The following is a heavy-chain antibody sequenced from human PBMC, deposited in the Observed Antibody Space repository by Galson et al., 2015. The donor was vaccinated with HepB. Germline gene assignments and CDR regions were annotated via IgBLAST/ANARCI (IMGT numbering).Heavy chain of an antibody. Sequence: QSGAEVTKPGESLKISCKGSGYSFTSYWIGWVRQMPGKGLEWMGIIYPGDSDTRYSPSFQGQVTISADKSISTAYLQWSSLKASDTAMYYCARQESGAAADRIYWYFDLWGRGTLVTVSS. CDR2: IYPGDSDT. CDR1: GYSFTSYW. V-gene: IGHV5-51*01. CDR3: ARQESGAAADRIYWYFDL. D-gene: IGHD6-13*01. J-gene: IGHJ2*01.